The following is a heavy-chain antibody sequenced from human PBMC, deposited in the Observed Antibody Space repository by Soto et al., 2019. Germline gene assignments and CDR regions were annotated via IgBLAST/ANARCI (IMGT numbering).Heavy chain of an antibody. CDR1: GYSFTSYW. Sequence: LGESLKISCKGSGYSFTSYWIGWVRQMPGKGLEWMGIIYPGDSDTRYSPSFQGQVTISADKSISTAYLQWSSLKASDTAMYYCARPPSVYYDSSGVLEIWGQETMVTVS. CDR3: ARPPSVYYDSSGVLEI. D-gene: IGHD3-22*01. CDR2: IYPGDSDT. J-gene: IGHJ3*02. V-gene: IGHV5-51*01.